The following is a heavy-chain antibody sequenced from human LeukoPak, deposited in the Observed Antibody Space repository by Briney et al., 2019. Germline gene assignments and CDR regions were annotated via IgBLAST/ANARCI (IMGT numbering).Heavy chain of an antibody. CDR3: ARCGRITMVRGVINYYYYYMDV. CDR1: GFTFSSSA. D-gene: IGHD3-10*01. Sequence: GSLRLSCAASGFTFSSSAMSWVRQAPGKGLEWVSSISGSGSGGSTYYADSVKGRFTISRDNSKNTLYLQMNSLRSEDTAVYYCARCGRITMVRGVINYYYYYMDVWGKGTTVTISS. CDR2: ISGSGSGGST. J-gene: IGHJ6*03. V-gene: IGHV3-23*01.